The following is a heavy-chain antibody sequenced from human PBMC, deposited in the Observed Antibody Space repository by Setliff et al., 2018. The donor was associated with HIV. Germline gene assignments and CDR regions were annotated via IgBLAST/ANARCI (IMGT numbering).Heavy chain of an antibody. Sequence: ASVKVSCKVSGYTLTEVSIHWVRQAPGKGLEWMGYFDPEDGETVHAQKFQGRVTITADESTTTTYMELSSLRSEDTAVYYCARGATGTTRLDYWGQGTLVTVSS. V-gene: IGHV1-24*01. CDR1: GYTLTEVS. J-gene: IGHJ4*02. CDR2: FDPEDGET. CDR3: ARGATGTTRLDY. D-gene: IGHD1-26*01.